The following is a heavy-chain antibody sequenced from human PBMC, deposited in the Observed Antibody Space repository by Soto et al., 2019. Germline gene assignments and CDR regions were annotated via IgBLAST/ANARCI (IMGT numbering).Heavy chain of an antibody. V-gene: IGHV1-69*01. CDR2: IIPLFGTT. Sequence: QVKLVQSGTEVKKPGYSAKVSCKASGGTFSNYVISWVRQAPGQGLEWMGGIIPLFGTTDYAKKFQGRIAITADEATTTVYMDLSSLRFEDTAVYFCEIDVGCGEVSVVWGQGTRVIVSS. CDR3: EIDVGCGEVSVV. J-gene: IGHJ6*02. D-gene: IGHD3-10*01. CDR1: GGTFSNYV.